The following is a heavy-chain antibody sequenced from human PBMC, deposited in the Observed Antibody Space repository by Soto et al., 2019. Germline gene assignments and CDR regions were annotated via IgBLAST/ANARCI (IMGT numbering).Heavy chain of an antibody. CDR2: MNPNSANT. V-gene: IGHV1-8*01. CDR1: GYAFGDYD. J-gene: IGHJ5*02. Sequence: QVQLVQSGAEVQRPGASVKVSCRASGYAFGDYDISWVRQAHGQGLEWMGWMNPNSANTGYAQKFQGRVSMTRDMSISTAYMELSRLRPEDTAIYYCARMATYGTLNWFDPWGQGALVTVSS. CDR3: ARMATYGTLNWFDP. D-gene: IGHD1-1*01.